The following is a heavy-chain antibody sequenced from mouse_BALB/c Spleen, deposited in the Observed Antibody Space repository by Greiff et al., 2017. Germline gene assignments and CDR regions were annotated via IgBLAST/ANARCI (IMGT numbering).Heavy chain of an antibody. CDR3: ARENDGYFAY. CDR1: GYTFTDYN. V-gene: IGHV1S29*02. D-gene: IGHD2-3*01. J-gene: IGHJ3*01. Sequence: VQLQQSGPELVKPGASVKISCKASGYTFTDYNMHWVKQSHGKSLEWIGYIYPYNGGTGYNQKFKSKATLTVDNSSSTAYMELRSLTSEDSAVYYCARENDGYFAYWGQGTLVTVSA. CDR2: IYPYNGGT.